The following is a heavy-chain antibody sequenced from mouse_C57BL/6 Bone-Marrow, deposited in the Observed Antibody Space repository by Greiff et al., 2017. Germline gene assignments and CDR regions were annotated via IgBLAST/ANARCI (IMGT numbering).Heavy chain of an antibody. CDR3: AGRRGFAY. CDR2: IWSGGST. V-gene: IGHV2-2*01. CDR1: GFSLTSYG. Sequence: QVHVKQSGPGLVQPSQSLSITCTVSGFSLTSYGVHWVRQSPGKGLEWLGVIWSGGSTDYNAAFISRLSLSKDNSKSQVFFKMNSLQADDTAIYYCAGRRGFAYWGQGTLVTVSA. J-gene: IGHJ3*01.